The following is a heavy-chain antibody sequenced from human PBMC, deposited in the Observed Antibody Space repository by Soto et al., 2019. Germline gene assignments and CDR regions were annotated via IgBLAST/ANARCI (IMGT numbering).Heavy chain of an antibody. D-gene: IGHD5-12*01. V-gene: IGHV3-23*01. CDR3: SRGMYSAYETAPLAFDY. J-gene: IGHJ4*02. Sequence: PGGSLRLSCAASGFTFSSYAMSWVRQAPGKGLEWVSSISGSGGGTYYADSVKGRFTISRDNSKNTRYLQMTSLRADDTAVYYCSRGMYSAYETAPLAFDYWGQGTLVTVSS. CDR1: GFTFSSYA. CDR2: ISGSGGGT.